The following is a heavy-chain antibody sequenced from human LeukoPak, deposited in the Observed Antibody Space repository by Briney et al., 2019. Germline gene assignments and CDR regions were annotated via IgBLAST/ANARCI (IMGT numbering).Heavy chain of an antibody. J-gene: IGHJ5*02. Sequence: ASVKVSCKASGYTFTIYYMHWVRQAPGQGLEWMGIINPSGGSTSYAQKFQGRVTMTRDMSTSTVYMELSSLRSEDTAVYYCARGWFFSGDPGMEWFDPWGQGTLVTVSS. CDR1: GYTFTIYY. V-gene: IGHV1-46*01. D-gene: IGHD6-19*01. CDR2: INPSGGST. CDR3: ARGWFFSGDPGMEWFDP.